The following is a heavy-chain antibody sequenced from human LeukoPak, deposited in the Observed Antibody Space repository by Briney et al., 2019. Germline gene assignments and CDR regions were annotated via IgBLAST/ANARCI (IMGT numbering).Heavy chain of an antibody. CDR3: ARGAKSETYCPY. J-gene: IGHJ4*02. D-gene: IGHD1-26*01. CDR1: GYTLTGYY. Sequence: ASVKVSCKASGYTLTGYYIHWVRQAPGQGLEWMGWINPNSGGINYAQKFQGRVTMTRDTSISTSYMDLRGLRSDDTAVYYCARGAKSETYCPYWGQGTPVIVSS. V-gene: IGHV1-2*02. CDR2: INPNSGGI.